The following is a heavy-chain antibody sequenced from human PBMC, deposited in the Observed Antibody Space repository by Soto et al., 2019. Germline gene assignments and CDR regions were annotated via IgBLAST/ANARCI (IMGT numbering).Heavy chain of an antibody. Sequence: QVQLVQSGAEVKKPGSSVKVSCKASGGTFSSYAISRVRQAPGQGLEWMGGIIPIFGTADYAQKFQGRVTITADESTSTASMELSSLRSEDTAVYYCASHSGSSPEGRYYYGMDVWGQGTTVTVSS. D-gene: IGHD1-26*01. CDR2: IIPIFGTA. CDR1: GGTFSSYA. J-gene: IGHJ6*02. CDR3: ASHSGSSPEGRYYYGMDV. V-gene: IGHV1-69*12.